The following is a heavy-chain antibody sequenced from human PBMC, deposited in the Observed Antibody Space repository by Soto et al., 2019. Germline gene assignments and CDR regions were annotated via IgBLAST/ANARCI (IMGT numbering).Heavy chain of an antibody. V-gene: IGHV1-46*01. Sequence: SGKFSCKSSGYTFITYYLHWLRQAPGQGLEWLGIIDPSDGYTFYAEKFQGRITMTRETSTSKVFREVTRLESADTAIYFCARVRIKKTKDFSSGSYNWFDXWGQGTLVTVSX. CDR1: GYTFITYY. D-gene: IGHD3-3*01. CDR2: IDPSDGYT. J-gene: IGHJ5*02. CDR3: ARVRIKKTKDFSSGSYNWFDX.